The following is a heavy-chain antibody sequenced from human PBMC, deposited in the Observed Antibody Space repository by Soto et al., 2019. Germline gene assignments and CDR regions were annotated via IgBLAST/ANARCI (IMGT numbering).Heavy chain of an antibody. CDR3: ARDLGYYDSSGRRSAFDI. CDR1: GFTFSSYS. CDR2: ISSATTTI. J-gene: IGHJ3*02. V-gene: IGHV3-48*01. Sequence: PGGSLRLSCAASGFTFSSYSMNWVRQAPWKGLEWVSYISSATTTIYYADSVKGRFTISRDNAKNSLYLQMNSLRAEDTAVYYCARDLGYYDSSGRRSAFDIWGQGTMVTVSS. D-gene: IGHD3-22*01.